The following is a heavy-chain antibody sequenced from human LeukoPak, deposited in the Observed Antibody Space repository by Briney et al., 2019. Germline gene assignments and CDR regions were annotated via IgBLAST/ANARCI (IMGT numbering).Heavy chain of an antibody. Sequence: ASVKVSCKASGYTFTSYAMHWVRQAPGQRLEWMGWINAGNGNTKYSQKFQGRVTMTRDTSISTAYMELSRLRSDDTAVYYCARELRSLDYWGQGTLVTVSS. V-gene: IGHV1-3*01. J-gene: IGHJ4*02. CDR2: INAGNGNT. CDR3: ARELRSLDY. CDR1: GYTFTSYA.